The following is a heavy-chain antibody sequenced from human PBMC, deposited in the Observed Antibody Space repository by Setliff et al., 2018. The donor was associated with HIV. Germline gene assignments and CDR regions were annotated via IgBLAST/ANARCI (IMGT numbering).Heavy chain of an antibody. CDR1: GFIFRNAW. CDR2: IKSKSDDGTA. Sequence: LRLSCTASGFIFRNAWMTWVRQAPGKGLEWVGRIKSKSDDGTADYAAAVKDRFTMSRDDSKDTLYLLMNSLKTEDTAVYFCAFYDSSGYYYSDNWGQGTQVTVSS. J-gene: IGHJ4*02. CDR3: AFYDSSGYYYSDN. D-gene: IGHD3-22*01. V-gene: IGHV3-15*01.